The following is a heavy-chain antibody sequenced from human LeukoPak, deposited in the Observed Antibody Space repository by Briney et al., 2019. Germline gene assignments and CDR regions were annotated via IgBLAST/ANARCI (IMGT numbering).Heavy chain of an antibody. CDR2: IYDIENT. Sequence: PSGTLSLTCTVSRGSTSSPNWWTWVRQPPGKGLEWIGEIYDIENTNYDPSLLSRLTMSVDKSRNQFSLKLTSVTAADTAVYYCARRTASALEGFDIWGQGTMVTVSS. CDR3: ARRTASALEGFDI. CDR1: RGSTSSPNW. J-gene: IGHJ3*02. D-gene: IGHD6-19*01. V-gene: IGHV4-4*02.